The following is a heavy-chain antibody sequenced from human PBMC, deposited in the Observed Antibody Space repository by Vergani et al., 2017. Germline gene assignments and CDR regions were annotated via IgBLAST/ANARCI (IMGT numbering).Heavy chain of an antibody. D-gene: IGHD6-19*01. CDR1: GYTFTGYY. V-gene: IGHV1-2*02. Sequence: QVQLVQSGAEVQKPGASVKVSCKASGYTFTGYYMHWVRQAPGQGLEWVGWINPNSGGPNSAQKFQGRVTMTRDTSISTAYMELSRLRSEDTAVYYCARGVAGTGGWFDPWGQGTLVTVSS. CDR2: INPNSGGP. CDR3: ARGVAGTGGWFDP. J-gene: IGHJ5*02.